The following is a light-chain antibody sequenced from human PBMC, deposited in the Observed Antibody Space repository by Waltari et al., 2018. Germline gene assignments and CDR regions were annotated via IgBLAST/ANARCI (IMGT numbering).Light chain of an antibody. CDR2: DER. V-gene: IGLV3-21*03. CDR3: QVWDSSSDHVV. CDR1: NIGSKS. J-gene: IGLJ2*01. Sequence: SYVLTQPPSVSVAPGKTARITCGGNNIGSKSVHWYQQKPGQAPVLVVYDERDRPSGIPDRFSGSNSGNTATLTISRVEAGDEADYYCQVWDSSSDHVVFGGGTKLTVL.